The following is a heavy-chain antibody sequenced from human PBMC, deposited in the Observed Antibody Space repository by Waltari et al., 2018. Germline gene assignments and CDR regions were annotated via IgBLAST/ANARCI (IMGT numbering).Heavy chain of an antibody. D-gene: IGHD3-22*01. CDR2: IRGSGGST. J-gene: IGHJ4*02. V-gene: IGHV3-23*01. CDR3: AKGKYYYDSSGYFGYYFDY. Sequence: EVQLLESGGGLVQPGGSLRLSCAASGFTFSSYAMSWVRQAPGKGREWVSAIRGSGGSTYYADSVKGRFTISRDNSKNTLYLQMNSLRAEDTAVYYCAKGKYYYDSSGYFGYYFDYWGQGTLVTVSS. CDR1: GFTFSSYA.